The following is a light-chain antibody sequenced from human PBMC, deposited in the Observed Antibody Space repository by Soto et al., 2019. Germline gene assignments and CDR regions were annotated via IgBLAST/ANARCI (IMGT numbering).Light chain of an antibody. CDR3: QQYGSPR. Sequence: EIVMTQSPATLSVSPGERATLSCRASQSVSSNLAWYQQKPGQAPRLLIYDASNRATGIPARFSGSGSGTDFTLTISRLEPEDFAVYYCQQYGSPRFGGGTKVDIK. J-gene: IGKJ4*01. CDR2: DAS. CDR1: QSVSSN. V-gene: IGKV3-20*01.